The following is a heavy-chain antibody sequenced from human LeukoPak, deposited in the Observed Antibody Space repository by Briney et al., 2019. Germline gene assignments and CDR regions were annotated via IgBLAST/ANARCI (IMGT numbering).Heavy chain of an antibody. CDR1: GYTLTELS. Sequence: ASVKVSCKVSGYTLTELSMHWVRQAPGKGLEWMGGFDPEDGETIYAQKFQGRVTMTEDTSTDTAYMELSSLRSVDTAVYYCATGHCSSTSCYGLPYFDYWGQGTLVTVSS. V-gene: IGHV1-24*01. J-gene: IGHJ4*02. CDR2: FDPEDGET. D-gene: IGHD2-2*01. CDR3: ATGHCSSTSCYGLPYFDY.